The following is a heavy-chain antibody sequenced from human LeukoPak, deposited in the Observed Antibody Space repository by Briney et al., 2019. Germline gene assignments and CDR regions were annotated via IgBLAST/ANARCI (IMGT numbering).Heavy chain of an antibody. V-gene: IGHV1-69*01. D-gene: IGHD3-22*01. CDR2: IIPTFGTA. CDR3: ARDLLRALSGYIPAYAFDI. Sequence: GSSVKVSCKASGGTFSSYAISWVRQAPGQGLEWMGGIIPTFGTANYAQKFQGRVTITADESTSTAYMELSSLRSEDTAVYYCARDLLRALSGYIPAYAFDIWGQGTMVTVSS. J-gene: IGHJ3*02. CDR1: GGTFSSYA.